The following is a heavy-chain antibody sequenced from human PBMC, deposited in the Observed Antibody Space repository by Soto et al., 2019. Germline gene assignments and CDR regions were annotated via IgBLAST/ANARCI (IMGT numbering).Heavy chain of an antibody. V-gene: IGHV3-30-3*01. J-gene: IGHJ3*01. D-gene: IGHD5-18*01. CDR3: LGGIGYSYGYHAFDL. CDR2: ISADGDTK. Sequence: QLQLVESGGGVVQPGRSLRLSCAASGFTFSRNILHWVRQAPGKGLEWLAFISADGDTKYYADSVKGRFTISRDNSKNTLFLQMNSLRREDTSVYYRLGGIGYSYGYHAFDLWGQGTMVTVSS. CDR1: GFTFSRNI.